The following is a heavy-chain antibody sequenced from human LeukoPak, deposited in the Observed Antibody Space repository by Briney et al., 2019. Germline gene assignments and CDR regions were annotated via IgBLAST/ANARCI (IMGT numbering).Heavy chain of an antibody. V-gene: IGHV3-48*02. CDR1: GFTFSSSG. Sequence: WGSLSLTCAVSGFTFSSSGYYWGCQAPGKGLEWVSYISSSSRAIYYADSVKGRFTISRANAKNSRYLPINSLRDEDTAVYYCPIISVPRVTGILVFSWGEGTLVTVSS. CDR2: ISSSSRAI. CDR3: PIISVPRVTGILVFS. J-gene: IGHJ5*02. D-gene: IGHD3/OR15-3a*01.